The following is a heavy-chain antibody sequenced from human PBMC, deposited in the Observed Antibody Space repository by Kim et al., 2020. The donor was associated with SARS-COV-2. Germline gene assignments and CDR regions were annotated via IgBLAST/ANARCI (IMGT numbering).Heavy chain of an antibody. CDR3: ASDDYGDYYAGYFDY. V-gene: IGHV3-30*04. D-gene: IGHD4-17*01. Sequence: GGSLRLSCAASGFTFSSYAMHWVRQAPGKGLEWVAVISYDGSNKYYADSVKGRFTISRDNSKNTLYLQMNSLRAEDTAVYYCASDDYGDYYAGYFDYWG. CDR1: GFTFSSYA. CDR2: ISYDGSNK. J-gene: IGHJ4*01.